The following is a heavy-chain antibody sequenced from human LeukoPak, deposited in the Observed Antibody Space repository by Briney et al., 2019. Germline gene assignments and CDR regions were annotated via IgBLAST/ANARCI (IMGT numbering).Heavy chain of an antibody. CDR1: GGSISSSSYY. CDR3: ARAGYSSGCWFDP. Sequence: SETLSLTCTVSGGSISSSSYYWSWIRQPPGKGLEWIGSIYYSGSTYYNPSLKSRVTISVDTSKNQFSLKLSSVTAADTAVYYCARAGYSSGCWFDPWGQGTLVTVSS. CDR2: IYYSGST. J-gene: IGHJ5*02. V-gene: IGHV4-39*01. D-gene: IGHD6-19*01.